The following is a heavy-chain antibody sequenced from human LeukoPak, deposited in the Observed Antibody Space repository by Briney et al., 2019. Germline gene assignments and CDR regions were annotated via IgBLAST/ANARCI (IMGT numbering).Heavy chain of an antibody. V-gene: IGHV1-46*01. J-gene: IGHJ4*02. CDR2: INPSGGST. D-gene: IGHD6-19*01. CDR3: ARDTQWLGPSDF. Sequence: ASVKVSCKASGYTFTGYYMHWVRQAPGQGLEWMGIINPSGGSTSYAQKFQGRVTMTRDTSTSTVYMELSSLRSEDTAVYYCARDTQWLGPSDFWGQGTLVTVSS. CDR1: GYTFTGYY.